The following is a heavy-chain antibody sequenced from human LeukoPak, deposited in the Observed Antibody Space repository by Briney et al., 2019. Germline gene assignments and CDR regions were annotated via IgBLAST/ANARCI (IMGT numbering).Heavy chain of an antibody. CDR3: AREGLTFYDILTGYPALDY. Sequence: GGSLRLSCAASGFTFRSYWMSWVRQAPGKGLEWVAIIKQDGSEKYYLDSVKGRFTISRDNAKNSLYLQMNSLRVEDTAVYYCAREGLTFYDILTGYPALDYWGQGTLVTVSS. CDR1: GFTFRSYW. V-gene: IGHV3-7*01. J-gene: IGHJ4*02. D-gene: IGHD3-9*01. CDR2: IKQDGSEK.